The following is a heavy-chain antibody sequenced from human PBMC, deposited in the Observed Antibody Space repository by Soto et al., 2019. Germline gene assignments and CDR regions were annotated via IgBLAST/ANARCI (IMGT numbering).Heavy chain of an antibody. Sequence: QVQLVQSGADVKTPGASVRVSCKTSGYTFTGYYVHWVREAPGQGLEWMGWINPETGGTSYAQKFQGRVTLSRDTSINTAYLELSRLRFDDAAVYFCARERYQVISDGMDVWGQGTTATVSS. V-gene: IGHV1-2*02. CDR2: INPETGGT. CDR3: ARERYQVISDGMDV. D-gene: IGHD2-2*01. CDR1: GYTFTGYY. J-gene: IGHJ6*02.